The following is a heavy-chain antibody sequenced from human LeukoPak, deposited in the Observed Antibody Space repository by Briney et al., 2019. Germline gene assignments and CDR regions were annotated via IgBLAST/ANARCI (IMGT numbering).Heavy chain of an antibody. CDR2: ISSGSTYI. CDR3: AREISSSTSFNY. D-gene: IGHD2-2*01. V-gene: IGHV3-21*01. CDR1: GFSFSSYS. Sequence: GGSLRLSCAASGFSFSSYSMNWVRQAPGKGLEWVSSISSGSTYIYYADSVKGRFTISRDNAKNSLYLQVSTLRAEDTAVYYCAREISSSTSFNYWGQGTLVTVSS. J-gene: IGHJ4*02.